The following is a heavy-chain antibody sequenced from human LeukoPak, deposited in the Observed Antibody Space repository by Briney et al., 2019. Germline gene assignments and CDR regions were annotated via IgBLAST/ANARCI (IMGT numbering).Heavy chain of an antibody. CDR2: IIPIFGTA. J-gene: IGHJ4*02. CDR3: ARGPGVRGVSTDY. D-gene: IGHD3-10*01. Sequence: SVKVSCKASRGTFSSYAISWVRQAPGQGPEWMGGIIPIFGTANYAQKFQGRVTITADESTSTAYMELSSLRSEDTAVYYCARGPGVRGVSTDYWGQGTLVTVSS. V-gene: IGHV1-69*13. CDR1: RGTFSSYA.